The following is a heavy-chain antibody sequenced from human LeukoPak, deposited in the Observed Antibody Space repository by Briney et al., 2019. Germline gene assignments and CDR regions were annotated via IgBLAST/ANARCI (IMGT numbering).Heavy chain of an antibody. J-gene: IGHJ4*02. V-gene: IGHV3-23*01. CDR2: ISGRGGST. CDR1: GFTFSSYA. CDR3: AKVIAVAGIAFDY. D-gene: IGHD6-19*01. Sequence: PGGSLRLSCAASGFTFSSYAMSWVRQAPGKGPEWVSAISGRGGSTYYADSVKGRLTISRDNSKNTLYLQMNSLRAEDTAVYYCAKVIAVAGIAFDYWGQGTLVTVSS.